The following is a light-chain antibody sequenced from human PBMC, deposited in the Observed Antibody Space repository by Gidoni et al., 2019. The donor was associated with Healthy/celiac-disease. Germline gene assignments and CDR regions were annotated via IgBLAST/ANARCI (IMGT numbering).Light chain of an antibody. CDR1: QSVSSSY. V-gene: IGKV3-20*01. CDR2: GAS. CDR3: QQYGSSPKLT. J-gene: IGKJ4*01. Sequence: EIVLTQSPGTLSLSPGERATLSCRASQSVSSSYLAWYQQKPGQAPRLLIYGASSRAPGVPDRFSGSGSGTDFTLTISRLEPEDFAVYYCQQYGSSPKLTFGGXTKVEIK.